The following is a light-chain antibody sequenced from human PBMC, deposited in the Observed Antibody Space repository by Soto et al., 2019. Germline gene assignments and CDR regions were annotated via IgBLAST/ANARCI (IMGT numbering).Light chain of an antibody. CDR1: QSVSSN. CDR2: DAS. V-gene: IGKV3-15*01. J-gene: IGKJ1*01. Sequence: EKVMTQSPATLSVSPGERATLSCRASQSVSSNLAWYQQKPGQAPRLLIYDASTRATGIPARFSGSGSGTEFTLTISSLQSEDLAEYYCQQYDDWPETFGQGTKVDIK. CDR3: QQYDDWPET.